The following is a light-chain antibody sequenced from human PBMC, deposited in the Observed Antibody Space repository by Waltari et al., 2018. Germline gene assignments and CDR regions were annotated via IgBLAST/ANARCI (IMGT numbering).Light chain of an antibody. J-gene: IGKJ2*01. V-gene: IGKV1-33*01. CDR3: QQYDSLPYT. Sequence: DIQMTQSPSSLSASVGDRVTITCQASQDISNYLNWYQQKPGKAPKLLNYDASNLETGVPSRFSGSGSGTNFTFTISSLQPEDIATYYCQQYDSLPYTFGQGTKLEIK. CDR2: DAS. CDR1: QDISNY.